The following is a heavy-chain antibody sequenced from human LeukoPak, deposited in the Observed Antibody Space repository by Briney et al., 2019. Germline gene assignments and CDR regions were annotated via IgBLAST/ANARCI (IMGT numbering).Heavy chain of an antibody. D-gene: IGHD3-22*01. Sequence: GGSLRLSCAASGFTFSSYAMHWVRQGPGKGLEWVSVITYDGSNIYYPDSVKGRFTISRDNSKNTLYLQMNSPRAEDTAVYYCARESSGYPDYWGQGTLVTVSS. CDR2: ITYDGSNI. J-gene: IGHJ4*02. CDR1: GFTFSSYA. CDR3: ARESSGYPDY. V-gene: IGHV3-30*03.